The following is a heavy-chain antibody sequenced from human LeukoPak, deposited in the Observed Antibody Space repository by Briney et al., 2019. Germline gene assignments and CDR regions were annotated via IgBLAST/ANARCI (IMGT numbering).Heavy chain of an antibody. V-gene: IGHV3-21*01. D-gene: IGHD5-24*01. CDR1: GFTFSSYS. Sequence: GGSLRLSCAASGFTFSSYSMNWVRQAPGKGLEWVSSISSSSSYIYYADSVKGRFTISRDNAKNSLYLQMNSLRAEDTAVYYCARAGDVYYYYMDVWGKGTTVTVSS. CDR2: ISSSSSYI. CDR3: ARAGDVYYYYMDV. J-gene: IGHJ6*03.